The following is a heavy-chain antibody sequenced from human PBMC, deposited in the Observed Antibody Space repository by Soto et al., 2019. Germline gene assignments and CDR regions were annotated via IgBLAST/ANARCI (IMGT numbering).Heavy chain of an antibody. CDR3: TKSRRGILMVYGFGGMDV. J-gene: IGHJ6*02. Sequence: GGSLRLSCATSGFTVNSHAMSWVRQAPGKGLEWVASISGSGDGTYYGDSVKGRFTISRDSSSSTLYLQMNNLRGEDTAVYFCTKSRRGILMVYGFGGMDVWGQGTTVTVSS. V-gene: IGHV3-23*01. D-gene: IGHD2-8*01. CDR2: ISGSGDGT. CDR1: GFTVNSHA.